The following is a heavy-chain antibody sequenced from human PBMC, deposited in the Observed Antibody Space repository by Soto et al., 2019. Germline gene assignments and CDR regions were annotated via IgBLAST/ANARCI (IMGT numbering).Heavy chain of an antibody. Sequence: GGSLRLSCAASGFTFSSYAMSWVRQAPGKGLEWVSAISGSGGSTYYADSVKGRFTISRDNSKNTLYLQMNSLRAEDTAIYYCAKDPVYQLPPSGYYYYGMDVWGQGTTVTVSS. CDR3: AKDPVYQLPPSGYYYYGMDV. CDR2: ISGSGGST. CDR1: GFTFSSYA. D-gene: IGHD2-2*01. V-gene: IGHV3-23*01. J-gene: IGHJ6*02.